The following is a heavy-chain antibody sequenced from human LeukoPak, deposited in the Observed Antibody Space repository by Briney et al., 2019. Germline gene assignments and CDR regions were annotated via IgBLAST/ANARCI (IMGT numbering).Heavy chain of an antibody. CDR1: GFTFSSYA. CDR2: ISGSGGST. J-gene: IGHJ4*02. CDR3: AKDLTPDGVWEFDY. V-gene: IGHV3-23*01. D-gene: IGHD3-9*01. Sequence: TGGSLRLSCAASGFTFSSYAMSWVRQAPGKGLEWVSAISGSGGSTYYADSVKGRFTISRDDSKNTLFLRMDGLRAEDTALYYCAKDLTPDGVWEFDYWSQGTLVTVSS.